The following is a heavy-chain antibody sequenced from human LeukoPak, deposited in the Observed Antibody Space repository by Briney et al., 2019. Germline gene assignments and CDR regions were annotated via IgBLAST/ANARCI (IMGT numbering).Heavy chain of an antibody. CDR2: IWYDGSNK. V-gene: IGHV3-33*01. CDR3: ARDGARGGYDFDY. J-gene: IGHJ4*02. D-gene: IGHD5-24*01. CDR1: GFTFSSYG. Sequence: GGSLRLSCAASGFTFSSYGMHWVRQAPGKGLEWVAVIWYDGSNKYYADSVKGRFTISRDNSKNTLYLQMNSLRAEDTAVCYCARDGARGGYDFDYWGQGTLVTVSS.